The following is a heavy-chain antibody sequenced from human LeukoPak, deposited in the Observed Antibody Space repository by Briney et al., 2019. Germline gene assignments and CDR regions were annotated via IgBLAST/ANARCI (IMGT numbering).Heavy chain of an antibody. CDR3: ASMNYYDSSGNRHNWFDP. V-gene: IGHV4-39*07. J-gene: IGHJ5*02. Sequence: SETLSLTCTVSGGSISSSSYYWGWIRQPPGKGLEWIGSIYYSGSTYYNPSLKSRVTISVDTSKNQFSLKLSSVTAADTAVYYCASMNYYDSSGNRHNWFDPWGQGTLVTVSS. D-gene: IGHD3-22*01. CDR1: GGSISSSSYY. CDR2: IYYSGST.